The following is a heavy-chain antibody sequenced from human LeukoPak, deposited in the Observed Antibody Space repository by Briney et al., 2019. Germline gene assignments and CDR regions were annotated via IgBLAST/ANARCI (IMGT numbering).Heavy chain of an antibody. CDR2: ISYDGSNK. CDR3: ARARMVRGVYYYYGMDV. D-gene: IGHD3-10*01. V-gene: IGHV3-30*12. J-gene: IGHJ6*02. Sequence: PGGSLRLSCAASGFTFSTYGMHWVRQAPGKGLEWVAVISYDGSNKYYADSVKGRFTISRDNSKNTLYLQMNSLRAEDTAVYYCARARMVRGVYYYYGMDVWGQGTTVTVSS. CDR1: GFTFSTYG.